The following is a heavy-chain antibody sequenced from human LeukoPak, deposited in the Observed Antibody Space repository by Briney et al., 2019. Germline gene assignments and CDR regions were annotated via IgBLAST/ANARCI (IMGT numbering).Heavy chain of an antibody. J-gene: IGHJ4*02. V-gene: IGHV5-51*01. CDR3: SRLLGGFGELLPFDY. D-gene: IGHD3-10*01. CDR1: GYSFTSYW. CDR2: IYPGDSDT. Sequence: GESLKISCKGSGYSFTSYWIGWGRQMPGKGVEWMGIIYPGDSDTRYSPSFQGQVTISADKSISTAYLQWSSLKASDTAMYYCSRLLGGFGELLPFDYWGQGTLVTVSS.